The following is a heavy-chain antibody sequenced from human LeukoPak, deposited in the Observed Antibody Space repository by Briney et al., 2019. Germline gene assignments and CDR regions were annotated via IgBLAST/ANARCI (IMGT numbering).Heavy chain of an antibody. D-gene: IGHD4-11*01. Sequence: GRSLRLSCAASGFTFSSYSMDWVRQAPGKGLEWVAVISYDGNNKYYADSVKGRFTISRDNAKNSLYLQMNSLRAEDTALYYCARGHYSNPYYFDYWGQGTLVTVSS. J-gene: IGHJ4*02. CDR3: ARGHYSNPYYFDY. CDR1: GFTFSSYS. V-gene: IGHV3-30*04. CDR2: ISYDGNNK.